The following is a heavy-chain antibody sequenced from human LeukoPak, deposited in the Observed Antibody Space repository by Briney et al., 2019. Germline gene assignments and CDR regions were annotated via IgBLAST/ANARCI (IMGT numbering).Heavy chain of an antibody. V-gene: IGHV3-30*04. J-gene: IGHJ1*01. CDR2: ISYDGSNK. CDR3: ARDVAAGGSYYDGYFQH. Sequence: GGSLRLSCAASGFSFSSYAMHWVRQAPGKGLEWVAVISYDGSNKYYADSVKGRFTISRDNSKNTPYLQMNSLRAEDTAVYYCARDVAAGGSYYDGYFQHWGQGTLVTVSS. CDR1: GFSFSSYA. D-gene: IGHD1-26*01.